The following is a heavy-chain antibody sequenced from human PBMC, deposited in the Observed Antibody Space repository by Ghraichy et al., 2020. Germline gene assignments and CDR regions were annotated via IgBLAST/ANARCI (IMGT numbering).Heavy chain of an antibody. D-gene: IGHD3-10*01. J-gene: IGHJ4*02. CDR3: ARDFSPNPYYYGSGSYTPNVNDY. CDR1: GFTFSDYY. V-gene: IGHV3-11*06. CDR2: ISSSSSYT. Sequence: GSLRLSCAASGFTFSDYYMSWIRQAPGKGLEWVSYISSSSSYTNYADSAKGRFTISRDNAKNSLYLQMNSLRAEDTAVYYCARDFSPNPYYYGSGSYTPNVNDYWGPGTLATVSS.